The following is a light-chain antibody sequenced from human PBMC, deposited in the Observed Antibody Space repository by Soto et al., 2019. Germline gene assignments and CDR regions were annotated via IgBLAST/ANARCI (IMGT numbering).Light chain of an antibody. CDR2: DAS. Sequence: DLQMTQSPSSLSASIGDRVSFTCQASQDISKFLNWCQHKPGQAPSLMIYDASKSHFGVPSRFSGNGPWTDLTCTISSLQPEENATYYCQQYENRPYTFGPGTKVDVK. CDR1: QDISKF. J-gene: IGKJ3*01. V-gene: IGKV1-33*01. CDR3: QQYENRPYT.